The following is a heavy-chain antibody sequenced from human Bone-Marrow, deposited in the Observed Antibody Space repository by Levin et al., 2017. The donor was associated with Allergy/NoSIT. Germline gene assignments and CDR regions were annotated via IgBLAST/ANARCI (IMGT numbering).Heavy chain of an antibody. CDR1: GGSFSGYY. CDR2: INHSGST. Sequence: SQTLSLTCAVYGGSFSGYYWSWIRQPPGKGLEWIGEINHSGSTNYNPSLKSRVTISVDTSKNQFSLKLSSVTAADTAVYYCAREKRYNWGSFDYWGQGTLVTVSS. D-gene: IGHD1-20*01. CDR3: AREKRYNWGSFDY. V-gene: IGHV4-34*01. J-gene: IGHJ4*02.